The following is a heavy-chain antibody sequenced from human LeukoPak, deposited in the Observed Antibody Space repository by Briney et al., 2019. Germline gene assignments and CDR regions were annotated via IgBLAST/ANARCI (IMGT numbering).Heavy chain of an antibody. CDR2: INPNSGGT. V-gene: IGHV1-2*02. CDR1: GYTFTGYY. CDR3: ARGDCSSTSCYSEYVWFDP. Sequence: ALVKVSCKASGYTFTGYYMHWVRQAPGQGLEWMGWINPNSGGTNYAQKFQGRVTMTRDTSISTAYMELSRLRSDDTAVYYCARGDCSSTSCYSEYVWFDPWGQGTLVTVSS. D-gene: IGHD2-2*02. J-gene: IGHJ5*02.